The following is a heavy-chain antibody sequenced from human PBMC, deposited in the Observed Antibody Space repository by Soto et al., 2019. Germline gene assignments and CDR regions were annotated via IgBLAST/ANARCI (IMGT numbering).Heavy chain of an antibody. J-gene: IGHJ3*02. CDR1: CYSFITSYY. Sequence: VQVSCKASCYSFITSYYMHWVRQAPGQGLEWMGIINPTGSMTKYSQRFQGRLTMTRDTSTSTDYMELTTLTSEDTAVYFCARDTGYDHDAFDIWGQGTMVTVSS. CDR3: ARDTGYDHDAFDI. V-gene: IGHV1-46*01. CDR2: INPTGSMT. D-gene: IGHD5-12*01.